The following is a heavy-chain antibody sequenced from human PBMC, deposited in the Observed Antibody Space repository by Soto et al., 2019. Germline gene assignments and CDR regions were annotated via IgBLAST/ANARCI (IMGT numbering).Heavy chain of an antibody. J-gene: IGHJ4*02. CDR3: AKDGYIYGSADF. Sequence: QVQLVESGGGVVQPGRSLRLSCAASGFTFSNYGMHWVRQAPGKGLEWVALISSDGSNKYYADSVKGRFTISRDKSKNTLYLQMNSLRAEDTAVYYCAKDGYIYGSADFWGQGTLVTVSS. V-gene: IGHV3-30*18. D-gene: IGHD5-18*01. CDR1: GFTFSNYG. CDR2: ISSDGSNK.